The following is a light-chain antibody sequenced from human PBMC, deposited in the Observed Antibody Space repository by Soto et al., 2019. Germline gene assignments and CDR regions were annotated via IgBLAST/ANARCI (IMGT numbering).Light chain of an antibody. V-gene: IGLV1-40*01. Sequence: QSVLTQPPSGSGAPGLRVTVSCTGSSSNIGADYDVHWYQQIPGKAPKLLIYSNNKRPSGVPDRFSGSKSGTSASLAITGLQAEDEADYYCLSYDDSLSGSGGFGGGTKVTVL. CDR3: LSYDDSLSGSGG. CDR1: SSNIGADYD. CDR2: SNN. J-gene: IGLJ2*01.